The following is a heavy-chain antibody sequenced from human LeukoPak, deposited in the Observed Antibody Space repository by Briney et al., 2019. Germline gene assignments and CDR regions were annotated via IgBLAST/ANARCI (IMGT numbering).Heavy chain of an antibody. CDR3: ARVVQSTDSSGFYLPEYFQH. J-gene: IGHJ1*01. CDR2: IYHSGST. V-gene: IGHV4-38-2*02. D-gene: IGHD3-22*01. CDR1: GYSISSGYH. Sequence: PSETLSLTCTVSGYSISSGYHWGWIRQPPGKGLEWIGSIYHSGSTYYNPPLKSRVTISVDTSKNQFSLKLSSVTAADTAVYYCARVVQSTDSSGFYLPEYFQHWGQGTLVTVSS.